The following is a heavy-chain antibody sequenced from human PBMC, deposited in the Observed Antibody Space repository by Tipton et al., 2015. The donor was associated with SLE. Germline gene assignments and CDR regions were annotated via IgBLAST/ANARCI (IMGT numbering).Heavy chain of an antibody. Sequence: SLRLSCVASGFTFNNYWMNWVRQAPGKGLVWVSRITSDGSTTAYADFVRGRFTISRDNAKKTVYLQMNSLRAEDTAVYYCVREGDTAFDYWGQGTLVTVSS. D-gene: IGHD5-18*01. CDR3: VREGDTAFDY. V-gene: IGHV3-74*01. J-gene: IGHJ4*02. CDR1: GFTFNNYW. CDR2: ITSDGSTT.